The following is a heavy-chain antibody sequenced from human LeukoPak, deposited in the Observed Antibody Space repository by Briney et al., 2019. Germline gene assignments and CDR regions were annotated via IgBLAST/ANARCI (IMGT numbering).Heavy chain of an antibody. Sequence: ASVKVSCKTSGYTFSTYYMHWVRQAPGQGLEWLGIIHPTDGSTSYTQKIQGRVTMTRDTATGTAYMELSSLRSEDTAVYYCARLVVPAAMGSYNWFDPWGQGTLVTVSS. CDR1: GYTFSTYY. V-gene: IGHV1-46*01. CDR2: IHPTDGST. D-gene: IGHD2-2*01. CDR3: ARLVVPAAMGSYNWFDP. J-gene: IGHJ5*02.